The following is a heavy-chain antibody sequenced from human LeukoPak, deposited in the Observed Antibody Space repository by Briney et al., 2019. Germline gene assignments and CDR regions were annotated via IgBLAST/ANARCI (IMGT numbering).Heavy chain of an antibody. CDR1: GYTFTSYD. CDR2: MNPNRGNT. CDR3: ARRPRRGIAAAGTIWFDP. Sequence: GASVKVSCKASGYTFTSYDINWVRQATGQGLEWMGWMNPNRGNTGYAQKFQGRVTMTRNTSISTAYMELSSLRSEDTAVYYCARRPRRGIAAAGTIWFDPWGQGTLVTVSS. J-gene: IGHJ5*02. D-gene: IGHD6-13*01. V-gene: IGHV1-8*01.